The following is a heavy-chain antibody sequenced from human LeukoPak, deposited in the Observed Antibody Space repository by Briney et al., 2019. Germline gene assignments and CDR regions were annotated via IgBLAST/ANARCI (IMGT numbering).Heavy chain of an antibody. V-gene: IGHV4-39*02. CDR1: GGSISSSSYY. J-gene: IGHJ4*02. Sequence: SETLSLTCTVSGGSISSSSYYWGWIRQPPGKGLEWIGSIFYSGNTYYNASLKSRVTISVDTSKNHFSLKLSSVTSADTAVYYCARRSSGGGLFDYWGQGTLVAVSS. D-gene: IGHD6-19*01. CDR3: ARRSSGGGLFDY. CDR2: IFYSGNT.